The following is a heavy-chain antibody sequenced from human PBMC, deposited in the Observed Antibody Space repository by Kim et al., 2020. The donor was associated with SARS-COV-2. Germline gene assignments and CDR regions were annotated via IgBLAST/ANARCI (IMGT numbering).Heavy chain of an antibody. V-gene: IGHV4-59*08. CDR1: GGSISSYY. CDR2: IYYSGST. CDR3: ARNEDPEYFQH. Sequence: SETLSLTCTVSGGSISSYYWSWIRQPPGKGLEWIGYIYYSGSTNYNPSLKSRVTISVDTSKNQFSLKLSTVTAADTAVYYCARNEDPEYFQHWGQGTLVT. J-gene: IGHJ1*01.